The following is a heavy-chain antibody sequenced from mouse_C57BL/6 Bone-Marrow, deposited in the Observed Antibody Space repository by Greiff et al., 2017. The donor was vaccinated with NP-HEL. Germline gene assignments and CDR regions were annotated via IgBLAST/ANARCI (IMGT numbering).Heavy chain of an antibody. J-gene: IGHJ4*01. V-gene: IGHV1-64*01. D-gene: IGHD2-4*01. CDR2: IHPNSGST. CDR1: GYTFTSYW. CDR3: ARYDYDGGDYYAIDY. Sequence: QVQLQQPGAELVKPGASVKLSCKASGYTFTSYWMHWVKQRPGQGLEWIGMIHPNSGSTNYNEKFKSKATLTVDKSSSTAYMQLSSLTSEDSAVYYCARYDYDGGDYYAIDYWGQGTSVTVSS.